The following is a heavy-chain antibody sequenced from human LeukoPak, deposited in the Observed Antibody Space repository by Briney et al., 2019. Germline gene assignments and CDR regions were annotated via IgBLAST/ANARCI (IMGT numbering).Heavy chain of an antibody. CDR3: ARRADSGGWYYFDY. V-gene: IGHV4-39*01. CDR2: IYYSGST. D-gene: IGHD6-19*01. J-gene: IGHJ4*02. Sequence: PSETLSLTCTVSGGSISSSSYYWGWIRQPPGKGLEWIGSIYYSGSTYYNPSLKSRVTISVDTSKNQFSLKLSSVTAADTAVYYCARRADSGGWYYFDYWGQGTLVTVSS. CDR1: GGSISSSSYY.